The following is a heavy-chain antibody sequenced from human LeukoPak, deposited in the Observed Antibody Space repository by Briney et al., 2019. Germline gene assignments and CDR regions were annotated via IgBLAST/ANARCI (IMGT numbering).Heavy chain of an antibody. CDR1: GITFTNAW. V-gene: IGHV3-30*02. CDR2: IRYDGSNK. J-gene: IGHJ5*02. D-gene: IGHD3-10*01. CDR3: AKGRYYGSGSKDWFDP. Sequence: GGSLRLSCAASGITFTNAWMSWVRQAPGKGLEWVAFIRYDGSNKYYADSVKGRFTISRDNSKNTLYLQMNSLRAEDTAVYYCAKGRYYGSGSKDWFDPWGQGTLVTVSS.